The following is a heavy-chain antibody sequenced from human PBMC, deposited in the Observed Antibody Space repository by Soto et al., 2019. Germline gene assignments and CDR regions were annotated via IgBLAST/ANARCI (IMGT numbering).Heavy chain of an antibody. CDR1: GGSISSGGYY. J-gene: IGHJ3*02. CDR2: IYYSGST. CDR3: ARDLSYYDILTPLNWGAFDI. Sequence: QVQLQESGPGLVKPSQTLSLTCTVSGGSISSGGYYWSWIRQHPGKGLEWIGYIYYSGSTYYNPSLKSRVTISVDTSKNQFSLKLSSVTAADTAVYYCARDLSYYDILTPLNWGAFDIWGQGTMVTVSS. D-gene: IGHD3-9*01. V-gene: IGHV4-31*03.